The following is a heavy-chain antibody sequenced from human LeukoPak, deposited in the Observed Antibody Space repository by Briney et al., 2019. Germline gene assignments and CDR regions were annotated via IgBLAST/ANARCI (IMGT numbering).Heavy chain of an antibody. CDR1: GFTFSSYG. Sequence: GGSLRLSCAASGFTFSSYGMHWVRQAPGKGLEWVAVISYDGSNKYYADSVKGRFTISRDNSKNTLYLQMNSLRAEDTAVYYCAKDSGIVVATTDAFDIWGQGTTVTVSS. CDR3: AKDSGIVVATTDAFDI. V-gene: IGHV3-30*18. D-gene: IGHD3-22*01. J-gene: IGHJ3*02. CDR2: ISYDGSNK.